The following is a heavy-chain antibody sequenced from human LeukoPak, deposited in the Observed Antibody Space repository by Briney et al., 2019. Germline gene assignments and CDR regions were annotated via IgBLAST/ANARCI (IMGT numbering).Heavy chain of an antibody. CDR3: ARDLVDGDAFDI. CDR1: GASINSYY. J-gene: IGHJ3*02. V-gene: IGHV4-59*13. D-gene: IGHD2-15*01. CDR2: IHYRGTT. Sequence: SETLSLTCSVSGASINSYYWNWIRQSPGKGLEWLGNIHYRGTTNYNPSLKSRVTLSLDSSKSQFALKVTSVTAADTAVYYCARDLVDGDAFDIWGQGTMVTVSS.